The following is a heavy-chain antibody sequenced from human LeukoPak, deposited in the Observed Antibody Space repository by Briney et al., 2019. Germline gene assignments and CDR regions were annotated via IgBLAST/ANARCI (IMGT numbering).Heavy chain of an antibody. CDR2: VYYSGST. V-gene: IGHV4-59*01. D-gene: IGHD2-2*01. Sequence: SETLSLTCTVSGGSISSYYWSWIRQPPGKGLEWIGYVYYSGSTSYNPSLKSRVNLSVDTSKNQFSLKLRSVTAANTAVYYCARPKEVDYYYYMDVWGKGTTVTVSS. CDR3: ARPKEVDYYYYMDV. CDR1: GGSISSYY. J-gene: IGHJ6*03.